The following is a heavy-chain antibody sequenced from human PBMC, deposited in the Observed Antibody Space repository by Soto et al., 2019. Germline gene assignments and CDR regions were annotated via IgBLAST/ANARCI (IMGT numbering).Heavy chain of an antibody. D-gene: IGHD3-9*01. V-gene: IGHV3-33*01. CDR1: GFTFSSYG. J-gene: IGHJ6*02. CDR2: IWYDGSNK. CDR3: ARDEGYDILTGYVHYYYYGMDV. Sequence: GGSLRLSCAASGFTFSSYGMHWVRQAPGKGLEWVAVIWYDGSNKYYADSVKGRFTISRDNSKNTLYLQMNSLRAEDTAVYYCARDEGYDILTGYVHYYYYGMDVWGQGTTVTVSS.